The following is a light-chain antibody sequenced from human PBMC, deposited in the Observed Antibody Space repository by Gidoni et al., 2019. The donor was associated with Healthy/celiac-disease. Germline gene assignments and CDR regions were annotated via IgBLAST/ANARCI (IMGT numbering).Light chain of an antibody. J-gene: IGKJ2*01. CDR3: QQYNNWLRT. CDR2: GAS. CDR1: QSVSSN. Sequence: IVMTQSPATLSVSPGERATLSCRASQSVSSNLAWYQQKPGQAPRLLIYGASTRATGIPARFSGSGSGTEFTLTISSLQSEDFAVYYCQQYNNWLRTFGQGTKLEIK. V-gene: IGKV3-15*01.